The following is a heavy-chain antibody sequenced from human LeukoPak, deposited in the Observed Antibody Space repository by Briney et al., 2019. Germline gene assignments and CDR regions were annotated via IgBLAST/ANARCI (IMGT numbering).Heavy chain of an antibody. V-gene: IGHV2-70*11. J-gene: IGHJ4*02. CDR3: ARLNYDFWSGYPYFDY. Sequence: SGPALVKPTQTLTLTCTFSGFSLSTSGMCVSWIRQPPGKALEWLARIDWDDDKYFSTSLKTRLTIPKDTSKNQVVLTMTNMDPVDTATYYCARLNYDFWSGYPYFDYWGQGTLVTVSS. D-gene: IGHD3-3*01. CDR2: IDWDDDK. CDR1: GFSLSTSGMC.